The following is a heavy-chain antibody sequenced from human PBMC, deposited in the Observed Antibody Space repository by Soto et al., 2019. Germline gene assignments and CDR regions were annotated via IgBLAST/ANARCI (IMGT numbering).Heavy chain of an antibody. V-gene: IGHV3-30*18. D-gene: IGHD3-10*01. CDR3: AKDSGYGPGHYLATRGFDN. J-gene: IGHJ4*02. CDR1: GFAFGNYG. CDR2: ISYDGSFD. Sequence: QVHLVESGGGVVQPGRSLRLSCAGSGFAFGNYGMYWVRQAPGKGLEEVAVISYDGSFDSYSKSVKGRFTISRDNSKNTLYLQMNGLRADDSGVYYCAKDSGYGPGHYLATRGFDNWGQGTLVTVSS.